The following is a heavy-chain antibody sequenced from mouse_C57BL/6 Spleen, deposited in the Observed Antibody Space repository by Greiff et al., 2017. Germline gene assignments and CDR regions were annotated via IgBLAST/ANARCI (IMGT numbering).Heavy chain of an antibody. CDR3: AREVYGSSYGNYVDY. CDR2: INPYNGDT. CDR1: CYSFTGFF. Sequence: VQPQRSGPELVKPGASVKISCKASCYSFTGFFINWVKQSPGKSLEWIGRINPYNGDTFYNQKFKGKATLTVDKSSSTAHMELLSLTYEDFAVYYCAREVYGSSYGNYVDYWGQGTTLTVSS. J-gene: IGHJ2*01. V-gene: IGHV1-37*01. D-gene: IGHD1-1*01.